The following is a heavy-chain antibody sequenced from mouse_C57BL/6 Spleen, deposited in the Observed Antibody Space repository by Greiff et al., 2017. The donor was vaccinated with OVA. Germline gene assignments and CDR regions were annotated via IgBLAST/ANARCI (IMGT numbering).Heavy chain of an antibody. Sequence: EVQLQQSGPGLVKPSPSLSLTCSVTGYSITSGYYWNWIRQFPGNKLEWMGYISYDGSNNYNPSLKNRISITRDTSKNQFFLKLNSVTTEDTATYYCARDGGAWFAYWGQGTLVTVSA. CDR1: GYSITSGYY. CDR2: ISYDGSN. V-gene: IGHV3-6*01. J-gene: IGHJ3*01. CDR3: ARDGGAWFAY.